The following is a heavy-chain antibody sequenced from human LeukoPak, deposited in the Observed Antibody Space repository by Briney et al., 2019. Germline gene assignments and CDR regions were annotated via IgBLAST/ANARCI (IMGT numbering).Heavy chain of an antibody. Sequence: PSQTLSLTCAVSGGSISSGDYSWSWIRQPPGKGLEWIGYIYYTARTFYNPSLKSRVTISVDTSKNLFSLQLSSVTAADTAVYYCARHLFRTSTSFDYWDQGNLVTVSS. CDR3: ARHLFRTSTSFDY. CDR2: IYYTART. J-gene: IGHJ4*02. D-gene: IGHD1-14*01. CDR1: GGSISSGDYS. V-gene: IGHV4-30-4*07.